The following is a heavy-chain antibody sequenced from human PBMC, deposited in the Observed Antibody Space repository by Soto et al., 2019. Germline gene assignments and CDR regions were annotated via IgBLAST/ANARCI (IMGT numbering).Heavy chain of an antibody. CDR3: ARGGPMYSSLRVDP. J-gene: IGHJ5*02. CDR1: GGSISSGGYY. Sequence: QVQLQESGPGLVKPSQTLSLTCTVSGGSISSGGYYWSWIRQHPGKGLEWIGYIYYSGSTYYNPSLKSRVTISVDTSKNQFSLKLSSVTAEATAVYYCARGGPMYSSLRVDPWGQGTLVTVSS. D-gene: IGHD6-13*01. V-gene: IGHV4-31*03. CDR2: IYYSGST.